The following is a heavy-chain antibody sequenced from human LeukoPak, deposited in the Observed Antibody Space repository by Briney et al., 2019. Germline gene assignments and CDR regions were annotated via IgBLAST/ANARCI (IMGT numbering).Heavy chain of an antibody. CDR3: ARGTRPDYYDSSGYDLDY. V-gene: IGHV4-59*01. J-gene: IGHJ4*02. CDR2: IYYSGST. CDR1: GVSISSYY. D-gene: IGHD3-22*01. Sequence: PSETLSLTCTVSGVSISSYYWSWIRQPPGKGLEWIGYIYYSGSTNYNPSLKSRVTISVDTSKNQFSLKLSSVTAADTAVYYCARGTRPDYYDSSGYDLDYWGQGTLVTVSS.